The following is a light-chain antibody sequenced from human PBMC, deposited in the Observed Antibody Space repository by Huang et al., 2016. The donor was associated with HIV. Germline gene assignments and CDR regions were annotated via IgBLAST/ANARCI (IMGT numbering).Light chain of an antibody. CDR1: QDIGTS. Sequence: AVQLTQSPSSLSASVGDTVIISCRASQDIGTSLAWYQQRTGRAPKLLISAASTLQTGVPSRFSGDSAGTYFTLVITNLQPEDFATYYCQQLHTYPITFGQGTRLDMK. CDR2: AAS. J-gene: IGKJ5*01. V-gene: IGKV1-13*02. CDR3: QQLHTYPIT.